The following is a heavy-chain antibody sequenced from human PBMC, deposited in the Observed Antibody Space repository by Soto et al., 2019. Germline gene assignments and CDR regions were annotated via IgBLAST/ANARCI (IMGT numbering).Heavy chain of an antibody. CDR2: IYPGDSDT. D-gene: IGHD1-1*01. CDR3: ARLDQLQPSNAMDV. Sequence: PGESLKIYCKGSGYTFTDYWIGWVRQLPGKGLEWMGSIYPGDSDTRYSPSFQGHVTMSVDKSTTTAYLQWGSLKASDSAFYYCARLDQLQPSNAMDVWGQGTTVTVSS. J-gene: IGHJ6*02. V-gene: IGHV5-51*01. CDR1: GYTFTDYW.